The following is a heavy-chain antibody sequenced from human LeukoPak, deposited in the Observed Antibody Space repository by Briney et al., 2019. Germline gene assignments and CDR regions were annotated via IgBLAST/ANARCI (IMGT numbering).Heavy chain of an antibody. Sequence: SETLSLTCTVSGGSIRTYYWSWIRQPAGKGLEWIGRIYAGGSTNPNPSLKSRVTMSVDKSNIQCSLKLSSVTVADTAVCYCARDDYDSRGYYHAWWGQGILVTVSS. CDR3: ARDDYDSRGYYHAW. V-gene: IGHV4-4*07. D-gene: IGHD3-22*01. CDR2: IYAGGST. J-gene: IGHJ4*02. CDR1: GGSIRTYY.